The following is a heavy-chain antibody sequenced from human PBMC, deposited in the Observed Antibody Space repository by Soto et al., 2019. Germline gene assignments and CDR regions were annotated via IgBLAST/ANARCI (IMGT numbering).Heavy chain of an antibody. CDR2: ISGSGGST. CDR1: GFTFSSYA. D-gene: IGHD2-2*02. J-gene: IGHJ4*02. Sequence: GGSLRLSCAASGFTFSSYAMSWVRQAPGKGLEWVSAISGSGGSTYYADSVKGRFTISRDNSKNTLYLQMNSLRAEDTAVYYCAKVTDTVVVPAATPTYYFDYWGQGTLVTVSS. V-gene: IGHV3-23*01. CDR3: AKVTDTVVVPAATPTYYFDY.